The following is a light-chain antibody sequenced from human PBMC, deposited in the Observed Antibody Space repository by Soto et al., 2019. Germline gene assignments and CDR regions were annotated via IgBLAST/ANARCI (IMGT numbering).Light chain of an antibody. CDR2: EVN. V-gene: IGLV2-14*01. Sequence: QSALTQPASVSGSPGQSITISCTGTSSDVGTYNFVSWYQQHPGKAPKLMIYEVNNRPSGVSNRFSGSKSGNTASLTISGLQAEDEADYYCTSYTTSSTRVFGGWTQLTVL. J-gene: IGLJ3*02. CDR1: SSDVGTYNF. CDR3: TSYTTSSTRV.